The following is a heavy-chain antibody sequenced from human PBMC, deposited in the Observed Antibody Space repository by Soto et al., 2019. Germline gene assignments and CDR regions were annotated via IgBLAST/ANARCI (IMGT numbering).Heavy chain of an antibody. CDR2: IKQDGSEK. CDR3: ARASLGYSYGSADY. J-gene: IGHJ4*02. D-gene: IGHD5-18*01. CDR1: GFTFSSYW. V-gene: IGHV3-7*05. Sequence: EVQLVESGGGLVQPGGSLRLSCAASGFTFSSYWMSWVRQAPGKGLEWVANIKQDGSEKYYVDSVKGRFTISRDNAKNSLYLQMNSLRAEDTAVYYCARASLGYSYGSADYWGQGTLVTVSS.